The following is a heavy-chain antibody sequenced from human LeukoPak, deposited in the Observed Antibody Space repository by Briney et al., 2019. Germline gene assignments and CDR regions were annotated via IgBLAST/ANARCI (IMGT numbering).Heavy chain of an antibody. Sequence: GESLKISCQGSGYSFTNYWIVGVRQMPGQGLEYMGIIHPGDSNTKYSPSFEGQVIISVDKSISTAYLQWSSLKASDSAIYYCARRRGDTVAGPDYWGQGTLVTVSS. CDR2: IHPGDSNT. CDR1: GYSFTNYW. V-gene: IGHV5-51*01. J-gene: IGHJ4*02. D-gene: IGHD6-19*01. CDR3: ARRRGDTVAGPDY.